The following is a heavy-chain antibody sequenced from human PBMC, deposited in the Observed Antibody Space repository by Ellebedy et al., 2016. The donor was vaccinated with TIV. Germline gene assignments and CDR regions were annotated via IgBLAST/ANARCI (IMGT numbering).Heavy chain of an antibody. CDR1: GGTFISYA. CDR3: ARGLIGSGYGMDV. V-gene: IGHV1-69*13. CDR2: IIPIFGSA. D-gene: IGHD6-19*01. Sequence: ASVKVSCXASGGTFISYAISWVRQAPGQGLEWMGGIIPIFGSANYAHKFQGRVTITADESTSTAYMDLSSLRSEDTAVYYCARGLIGSGYGMDVWGQGTTVTVSS. J-gene: IGHJ6*02.